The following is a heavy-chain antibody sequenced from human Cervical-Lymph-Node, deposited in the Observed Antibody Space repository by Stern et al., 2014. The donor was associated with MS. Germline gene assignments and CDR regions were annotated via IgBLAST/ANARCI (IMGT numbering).Heavy chain of an antibody. CDR1: GYSFTAYY. Sequence: QVQLVQSGAEVKKPGASVKVSCQASGYSFTAYYMHWGRQAPGQGLEWMGWIDPNSGGTKSAQNFQGRFTMTRDTSISTFYMELSGLTSDDTAVFYCARERHSMDVWGQGTTVTVSS. CDR2: IDPNSGGT. CDR3: ARERHSMDV. V-gene: IGHV1-2*02. J-gene: IGHJ6*02.